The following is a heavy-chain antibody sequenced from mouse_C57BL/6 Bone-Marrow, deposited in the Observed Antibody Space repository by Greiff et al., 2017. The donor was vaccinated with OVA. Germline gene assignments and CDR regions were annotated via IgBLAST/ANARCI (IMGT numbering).Heavy chain of an antibody. Sequence: EVQLVESGGGLVQSGRSLRLSCATSGFTFSDFYMEWVRQAPGKGLEWIAASRNKANDYTTEYSASVKGRFIVSRDTSQSILYLQMNALRAEDTAIYYCARDAGKGFDYWGQGTTLTVSS. V-gene: IGHV7-1*01. CDR1: GFTFSDFY. D-gene: IGHD1-3*01. CDR3: ARDAGKGFDY. CDR2: SRNKANDYTT. J-gene: IGHJ2*01.